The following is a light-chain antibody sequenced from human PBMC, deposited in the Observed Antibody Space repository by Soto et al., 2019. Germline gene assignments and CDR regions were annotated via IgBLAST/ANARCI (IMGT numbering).Light chain of an antibody. J-gene: IGKJ5*01. Sequence: EIVLTQSPGTLSLSPGDRATLSCRASQSIRDNYLAWYQQKPGQAPGLLIYRASNRATGMPDRFSGSRSGTDFALTISRLEPEEFVVYYCQQYGGSPATFGQETRLEIK. CDR1: QSIRDNY. V-gene: IGKV3-20*01. CDR3: QQYGGSPAT. CDR2: RAS.